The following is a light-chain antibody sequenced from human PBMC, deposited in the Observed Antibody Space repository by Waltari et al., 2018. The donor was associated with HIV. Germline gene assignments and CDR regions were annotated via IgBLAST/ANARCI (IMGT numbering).Light chain of an antibody. CDR1: QSISNY. Sequence: DIQMTQSPSSLSASVGDRLTITCRASQSISNYLNWFHKKPGRAPKLLIYAASSLHTGVPSRFSGSGSGTDFTLTISSLQPEDFATYYCQQSFTSFFTFGPGTRVDIK. J-gene: IGKJ3*01. CDR3: QQSFTSFFT. CDR2: AAS. V-gene: IGKV1-39*01.